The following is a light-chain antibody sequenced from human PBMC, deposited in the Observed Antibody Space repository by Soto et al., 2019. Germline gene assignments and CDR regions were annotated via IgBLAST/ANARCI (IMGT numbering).Light chain of an antibody. CDR3: SSYAGSDNVV. CDR2: AVS. CDR1: SSDVGGYDY. V-gene: IGLV2-8*01. J-gene: IGLJ2*01. Sequence: QSALTQPPSASGSPGQSVTISCTGTSSDVGGYDYVSWYQQHPGKAPKLMIYAVSQRPSGVPDRFSGSKSGNTASLTVSGLQAEDEADYYCSSYAGSDNVVFGGGTTVTVL.